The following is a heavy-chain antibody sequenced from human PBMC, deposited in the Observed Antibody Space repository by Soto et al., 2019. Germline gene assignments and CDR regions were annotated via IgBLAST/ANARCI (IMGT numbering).Heavy chain of an antibody. CDR1: GGSFSGYY. CDR3: VKHSSTASGAIDF. V-gene: IGHV4-34*01. Sequence: QVQLQQWGAGLLKPSETLSLTCAVYGGSFSGYYWSWIRQPPGKGLEWIGEINHSGSTNYNPSLKSRVTISVDTSKSQSSLKLGSLTAADTAVYYCVKHSSTASGAIDFRGEGTLVTVSS. D-gene: IGHD6-13*01. CDR2: INHSGST. J-gene: IGHJ4*02.